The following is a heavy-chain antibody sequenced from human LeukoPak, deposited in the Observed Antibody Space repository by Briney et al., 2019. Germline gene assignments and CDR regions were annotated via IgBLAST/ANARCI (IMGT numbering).Heavy chain of an antibody. Sequence: KSSETLSLTCAVYGGSFSGYYWSWIRQPPGKGLEWIGEINHSGSTNYKPSLKSRVTISVDTSKKQFSMKLTSVTAADTAVYYCARGSQSLGYCSGGSCRAKIFDYWGQGTLVTVSS. CDR3: ARGSQSLGYCSGGSCRAKIFDY. J-gene: IGHJ4*02. CDR2: INHSGST. D-gene: IGHD2-15*01. V-gene: IGHV4-34*01. CDR1: GGSFSGYY.